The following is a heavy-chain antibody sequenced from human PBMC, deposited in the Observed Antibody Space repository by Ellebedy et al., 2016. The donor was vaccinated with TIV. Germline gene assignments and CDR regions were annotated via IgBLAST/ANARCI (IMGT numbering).Heavy chain of an antibody. CDR3: ASSRYHYYVGNTIFVY. D-gene: IGHD3-10*01. J-gene: IGHJ4*02. CDR1: GITFSNCR. V-gene: IGHV3-7*03. CDR2: IKEDGSEK. Sequence: GESLKISCAAPGITFSNCRMSWVRQAPGKGMEWVANIKEDGSEKYYVDSVKGRFIISRDNSKNTLDLQMNSLRAEDTAVYYCASSRYHYYVGNTIFVYWGQGTLVTVSS.